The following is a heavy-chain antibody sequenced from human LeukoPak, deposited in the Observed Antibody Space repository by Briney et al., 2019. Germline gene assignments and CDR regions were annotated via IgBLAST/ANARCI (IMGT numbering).Heavy chain of an antibody. CDR2: ISWDGGST. D-gene: IGHD6-19*01. V-gene: IGHV3-43*01. J-gene: IGHJ4*02. CDR3: AKASGYSSGWLDY. CDR1: GFTFDDYT. Sequence: GGSLRLSCAASGFTFDDYTMHWVRQAPGKGLEWVSLISWDGGSTYYADSVKGRITISRDNSKNSLYLQMNSLRTEDTALYYCAKASGYSSGWLDYWGQGTLVTVSS.